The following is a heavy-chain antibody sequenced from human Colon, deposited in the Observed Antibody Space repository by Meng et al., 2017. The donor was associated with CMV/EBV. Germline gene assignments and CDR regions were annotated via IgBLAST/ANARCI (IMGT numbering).Heavy chain of an antibody. CDR2: IYSGGSV. Sequence: GESLKISCAASGFLVDSNFMNWVRQAPGKGLEWVSVIYSGGSVFYADAVKGRFTISRDTSNNTLHLQMNSLSVEDTAVYYCARGGGAVGYYYYGMDVWGQGTTVTVSS. CDR3: ARGGGAVGYYYYGMDV. V-gene: IGHV3-66*02. CDR1: GFLVDSNF. J-gene: IGHJ6*02. D-gene: IGHD6-19*01.